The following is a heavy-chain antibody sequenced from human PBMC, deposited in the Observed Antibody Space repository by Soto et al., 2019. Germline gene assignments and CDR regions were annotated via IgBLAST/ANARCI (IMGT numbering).Heavy chain of an antibody. Sequence: GGSLRLSCAASGFTFGGYGVHWVRQAPGKGLVWVSRINSDGSSTSYADSVEGRFTISRDNAKNTLYLQMNSLRAEDTAVYYCARDPRFLEWYPYGMDVWGQGTTVTVS. CDR3: ARDPRFLEWYPYGMDV. CDR1: GFTFGGYG. V-gene: IGHV3-74*01. D-gene: IGHD3-3*01. J-gene: IGHJ6*02. CDR2: INSDGSST.